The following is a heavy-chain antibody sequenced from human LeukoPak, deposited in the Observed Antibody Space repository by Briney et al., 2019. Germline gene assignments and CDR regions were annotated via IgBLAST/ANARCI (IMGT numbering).Heavy chain of an antibody. CDR3: ASFSYYYDSSGYGPLFDY. J-gene: IGHJ4*02. CDR1: GGSISSGGYY. D-gene: IGHD3-22*01. Sequence: SETLSLTCTVSGGSISSGGYYWSWIRQHPGKGLEWIGYIYYSGSTYYNPSLKSRVTISVDTSKNQFPLKLSSVTAADTAVYYCASFSYYYDSSGYGPLFDYWGQGTLVTVSS. V-gene: IGHV4-31*03. CDR2: IYYSGST.